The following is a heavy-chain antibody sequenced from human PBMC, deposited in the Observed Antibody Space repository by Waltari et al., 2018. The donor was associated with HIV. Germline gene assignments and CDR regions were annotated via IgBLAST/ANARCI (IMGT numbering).Heavy chain of an antibody. Sequence: QVQLVQSGAEVKKPGASVKVSCKASGYTFTSYGISWVRQAPGQGLEWMGWISAYNGNTNYAQKLQGRVTMTTDTSTSTAYMELRSLRSDDTAVYYCARVLLGSARDVLRYYYYGMDVWGQGTTVTVSS. D-gene: IGHD4-17*01. J-gene: IGHJ6*02. V-gene: IGHV1-18*01. CDR3: ARVLLGSARDVLRYYYYGMDV. CDR1: GYTFTSYG. CDR2: ISAYNGNT.